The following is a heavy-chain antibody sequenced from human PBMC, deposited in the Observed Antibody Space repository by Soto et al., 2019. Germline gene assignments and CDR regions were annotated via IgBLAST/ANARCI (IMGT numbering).Heavy chain of an antibody. V-gene: IGHV3-30*18. D-gene: IGHD6-19*01. CDR2: ISYDGSNK. CDR1: GFTFSSYG. Sequence: GSLRLSCAASGFTFSSYGMHWVRQAPGKGLEWVAVISYDGSNKYYADSVKGRFTISRDNSKNTLYLQMNSLRAEDTAVYYCAKGRSGWWLGYGMDVWGQGTTVTVSS. J-gene: IGHJ6*02. CDR3: AKGRSGWWLGYGMDV.